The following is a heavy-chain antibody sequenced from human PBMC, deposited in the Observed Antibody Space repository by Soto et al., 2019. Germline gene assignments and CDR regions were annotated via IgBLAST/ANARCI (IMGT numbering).Heavy chain of an antibody. CDR2: FVPLFGTT. J-gene: IGHJ4*02. CDR1: GGTFSGHV. V-gene: IGHV1-69*01. CDR3: ATHGLGVSSPPYFDN. Sequence: QLVQSGSEVKKPGSSVKVSCQASGGTFSGHVVTWVRQAPGQGLEWMGEFVPLFGTTNYAQRFSGRITITAEESTSTAYMELRTLRSDDTAVYYCATHGLGVSSPPYFDNWGQGTLVNVSS. D-gene: IGHD3-16*01.